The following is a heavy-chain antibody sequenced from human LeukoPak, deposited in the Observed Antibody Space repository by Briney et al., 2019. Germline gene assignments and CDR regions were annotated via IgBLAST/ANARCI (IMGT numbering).Heavy chain of an antibody. CDR1: GGSISSYY. CDR2: IYYSGNT. J-gene: IGHJ5*02. Sequence: PSETLSLTCTVSGGSISSYYWSWIRQPPGKGLEWIGFIYYSGNTNYSPSLKSRVTISVDTSKNQFSLKLSSVTAADTAVYYCARHVLGGDFDPWGQGTLVTVSS. CDR3: ARHVLGGDFDP. V-gene: IGHV4-59*08. D-gene: IGHD3-10*01.